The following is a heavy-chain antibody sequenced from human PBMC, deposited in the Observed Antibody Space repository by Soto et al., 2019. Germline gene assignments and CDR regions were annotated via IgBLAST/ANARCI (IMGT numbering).Heavy chain of an antibody. CDR3: AREGSGMPDY. D-gene: IGHD2-15*01. CDR1: GGSISSSSYY. V-gene: IGHV4-39*02. J-gene: IGHJ4*02. CDR2: VYYSGST. Sequence: QLQLQESGPGLVKPSETLSLTCTVSGGSISSSSYYWGWIRQPPGKGLEWIGRVYYSGSTYYNPSPKSRVPISVDTSKNQFSLKLSSVTAADTAVYYCAREGSGMPDYWGQGTLVTVSS.